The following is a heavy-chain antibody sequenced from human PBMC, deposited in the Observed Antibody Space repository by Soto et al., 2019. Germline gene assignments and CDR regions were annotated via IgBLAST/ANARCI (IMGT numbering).Heavy chain of an antibody. D-gene: IGHD3-3*01. V-gene: IGHV1-18*01. CDR1: GYTFTSYG. J-gene: IGHJ5*02. CDR3: ARMKGRGYHTCFNP. CDR2: ISAYNGNT. Sequence: QVQLVQSGAEVKKPGASVKVSCKASGYTFTSYGISWVRQAPGQGLVWMGWISAYNGNTNYAQKLQGRVTMTTDTSTSTAYTEMRSLGSDDPAVYYCARMKGRGYHTCFNPSGHGTLVTASA.